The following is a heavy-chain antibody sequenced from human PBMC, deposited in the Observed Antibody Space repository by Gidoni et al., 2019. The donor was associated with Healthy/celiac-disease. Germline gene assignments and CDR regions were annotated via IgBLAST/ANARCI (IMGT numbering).Heavy chain of an antibody. J-gene: IGHJ4*02. CDR3: AREGRDGYNLDY. CDR2: INPSGGST. Sequence: IINPSGGSTSYAQKFQGRVTMTRDTSTSTVYMELSSLRSEDTAVHYCAREGRDGYNLDYGGQGTLVTVSS. D-gene: IGHD5-12*01. V-gene: IGHV1-46*01.